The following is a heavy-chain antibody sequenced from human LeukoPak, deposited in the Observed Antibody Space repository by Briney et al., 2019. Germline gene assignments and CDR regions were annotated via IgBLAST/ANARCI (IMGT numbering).Heavy chain of an antibody. CDR1: GGSMSSYY. D-gene: IGHD6-13*01. Sequence: PSETLSLTCTVSGGSMSSYYWSWIRQPPGEGLEWIGYFHYSGSTNYNPSLKSRVTISVDTSKNQFSLKLTSVTAADTAMYYCARGGGGSWYGTVDYWGQGTLVTVSS. V-gene: IGHV4-59*01. J-gene: IGHJ4*02. CDR2: FHYSGST. CDR3: ARGGGGSWYGTVDY.